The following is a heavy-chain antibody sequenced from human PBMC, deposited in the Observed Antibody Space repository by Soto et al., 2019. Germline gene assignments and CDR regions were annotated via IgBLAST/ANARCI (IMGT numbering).Heavy chain of an antibody. CDR1: GFSLSTSDVG. J-gene: IGHJ4*02. D-gene: IGHD4-17*01. CDR2: IYWDDDK. V-gene: IGHV2-5*02. CDR3: ARRTLDYGGFDY. Sequence: QITLKESGPTLVKPTQTLTLTCTFSGFSLSTSDVGVGWIRHPPGKALEWLALIYWDDDKRYSPSLKSRLTITKDTSKNQVVLTMTNMEPVDTATYYCARRTLDYGGFDYWGQGTLVIVSS.